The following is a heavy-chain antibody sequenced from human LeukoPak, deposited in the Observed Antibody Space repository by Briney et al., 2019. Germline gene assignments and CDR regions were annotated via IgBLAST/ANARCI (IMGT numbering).Heavy chain of an antibody. CDR3: ANPWAITTKQNNYYMDV. CDR2: INHSGST. D-gene: IGHD3-22*01. CDR1: GGSFSGYY. J-gene: IGHJ6*03. Sequence: SETLSLTFAVYGGSFSGYYWSWIRQPPGKGLEWIGEINHSGSTNYNPSLKSRVTISVDTSKNQFSLTLSSVTAADTAVYYCANPWAITTKQNNYYMDVWGKGTTVTVSS. V-gene: IGHV4-34*01.